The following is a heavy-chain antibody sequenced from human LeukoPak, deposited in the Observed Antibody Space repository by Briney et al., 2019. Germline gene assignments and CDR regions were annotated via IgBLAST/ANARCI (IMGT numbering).Heavy chain of an antibody. Sequence: GGSLRLSCAASGFTFSNAWMSWTRQAPGKGLEWVGRINSKTDGGTTDYAAPVRGRFTISRDDSKNTLYLQITHLKTEDTAVYYCTADFDMITFGGVIVTFNYWGQGTLVTVSS. D-gene: IGHD3-16*02. CDR1: GFTFSNAW. J-gene: IGHJ4*02. CDR2: INSKTDGGTT. V-gene: IGHV3-15*01. CDR3: TADFDMITFGGVIVTFNY.